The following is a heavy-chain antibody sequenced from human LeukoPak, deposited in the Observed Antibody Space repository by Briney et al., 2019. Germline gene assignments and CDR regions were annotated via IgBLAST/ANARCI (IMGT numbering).Heavy chain of an antibody. CDR2: IYTSGST. Sequence: SETLSLTCAVYGGSFSGYYWSWIRQPAGKGLEWIGRIYTSGSTNYNPSLKSRVTMSVDTSKNQFSLKLSSVTAADTAVYYCARGGKYYDILTGYYRDAYGMDVWGQGTTVTVSS. CDR3: ARGGKYYDILTGYYRDAYGMDV. V-gene: IGHV4-59*10. J-gene: IGHJ6*02. CDR1: GGSFSGYY. D-gene: IGHD3-9*01.